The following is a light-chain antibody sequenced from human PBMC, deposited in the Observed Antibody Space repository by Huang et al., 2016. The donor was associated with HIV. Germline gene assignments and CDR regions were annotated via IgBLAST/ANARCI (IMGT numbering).Light chain of an antibody. J-gene: IGKJ1*01. Sequence: EIVMTQSPATLSVSPGEGATLYCRASQSVTSRLAWYQQKPGQAPRLLIYDASTRATGIPARVSGSGSETEFTLTISSLQSEDFAVYYCQQYDNWPPGRTFGQGTKVEIK. CDR1: QSVTSR. V-gene: IGKV3-15*01. CDR2: DAS. CDR3: QQYDNWPPGRT.